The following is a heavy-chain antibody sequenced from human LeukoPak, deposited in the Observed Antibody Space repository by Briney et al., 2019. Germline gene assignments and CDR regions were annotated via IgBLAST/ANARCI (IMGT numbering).Heavy chain of an antibody. V-gene: IGHV1-69*04. CDR3: ARGPMVRGGLDY. D-gene: IGHD3-10*01. J-gene: IGHJ4*02. CDR2: IIPILGIA. CDR1: GYTFTGYD. Sequence: SVKVSCKASGYTFTGYDINWVRQAPGQGLEWMGRIIPILGIANYAQKFQGRVTITADKSTSTAYMELSSLRSEDTAVYYCARGPMVRGGLDYWGQGTLVTVSS.